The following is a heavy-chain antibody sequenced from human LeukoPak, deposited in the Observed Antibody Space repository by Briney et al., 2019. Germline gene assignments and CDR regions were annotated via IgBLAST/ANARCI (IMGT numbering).Heavy chain of an antibody. CDR2: ISAYNGNT. CDR3: ARVGEDYYDSSGRNWFDP. Sequence: ASVKVSCKASGYTFTSYGISWVRQAPGQGLEWMGWISAYNGNTNYARKLQGRVTMTTDTSTSTAYMELRSLRSDDTAVYYCARVGEDYYDSSGRNWFDPWGQGTLVTVSS. V-gene: IGHV1-18*01. CDR1: GYTFTSYG. D-gene: IGHD3-22*01. J-gene: IGHJ5*02.